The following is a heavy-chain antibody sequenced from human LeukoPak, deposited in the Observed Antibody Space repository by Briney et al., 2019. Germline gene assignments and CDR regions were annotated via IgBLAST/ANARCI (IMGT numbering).Heavy chain of an antibody. Sequence: GGSLRLSCAASGFTFSDYYMSWIRQAPGKGLEWVSYISSSGSTIYYADSVKGRFTISRDNAKNSLYLQMNGLRAEDTAVYYCARVPHVVVIAPYYFGYWGQGTQVTVSS. V-gene: IGHV3-11*04. CDR1: GFTFSDYY. J-gene: IGHJ4*02. D-gene: IGHD2-21*01. CDR3: ARVPHVVVIAPYYFGY. CDR2: ISSSGSTI.